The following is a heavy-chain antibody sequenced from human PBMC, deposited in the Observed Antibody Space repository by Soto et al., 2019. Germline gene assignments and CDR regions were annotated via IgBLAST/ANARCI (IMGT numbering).Heavy chain of an antibody. J-gene: IGHJ2*01. V-gene: IGHV1-69-2*01. CDR1: GYIFTDYY. CDR2: LDPEDGET. CDR3: ATSTSRGGRFWYFGL. D-gene: IGHD6-6*01. Sequence: AAVKVSCKVSGYIFTDYYVYWVQQATGKGLEWMGFLDPEDGETMYAEKFQGRITITADTSTETAYMEMSSLRSDDTAVYYCATSTSRGGRFWYFGLWGRGT.